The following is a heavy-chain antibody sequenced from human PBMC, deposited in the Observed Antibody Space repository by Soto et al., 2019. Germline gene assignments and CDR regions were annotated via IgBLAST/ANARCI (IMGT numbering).Heavy chain of an antibody. CDR3: ETDGDGYNPFDS. CDR2: ISGSGGST. V-gene: IGHV3-23*01. Sequence: EVQLLESGGGLVQPGGSLRLSCAASGFTFSSYAMSWVRQAPGKGLEWVSAISGSGGSTYYADSVKGRFTISSDNSKTTLYLRMNSLRAEDMAVYYCETDGDGYNPFDSWGQGTLVTVSS. CDR1: GFTFSSYA. J-gene: IGHJ4*02. D-gene: IGHD5-12*01.